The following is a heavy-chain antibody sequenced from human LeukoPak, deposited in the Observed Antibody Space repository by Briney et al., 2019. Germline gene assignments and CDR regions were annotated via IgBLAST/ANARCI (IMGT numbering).Heavy chain of an antibody. V-gene: IGHV1-8*01. CDR2: MNPNSGNT. CDR3: ARGYQEMVYAIRRYYGMDV. D-gene: IGHD2-8*01. CDR1: GYTFTSYD. J-gene: IGHJ6*02. Sequence: ASVKVSCKASGYTFTSYDINWVRQATGQGLEWMGWMNPNSGNTGYAQKFQGRVAMTRNTSISTAYMELSSLRSEDTAVYYCARGYQEMVYAIRRYYGMDVWGQGTTVTVS.